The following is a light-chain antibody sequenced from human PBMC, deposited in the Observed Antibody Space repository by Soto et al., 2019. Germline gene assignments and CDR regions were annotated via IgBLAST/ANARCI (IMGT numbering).Light chain of an antibody. CDR2: WAS. Sequence: DIVMTQSPDSLAGSLGERATINCKSSQNVLYSSNNKNYLAWYQQQPGQPPKLLIYWASTRESGVPDRFSGSGSGTDFTLTISSLQAEDVAVYYCQQYFSTPLTFGQGTRLEIK. CDR3: QQYFSTPLT. CDR1: QNVLYSSNNKNY. V-gene: IGKV4-1*01. J-gene: IGKJ5*01.